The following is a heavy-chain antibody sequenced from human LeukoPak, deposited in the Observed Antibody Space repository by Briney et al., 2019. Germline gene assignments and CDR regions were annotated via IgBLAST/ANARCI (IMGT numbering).Heavy chain of an antibody. V-gene: IGHV4-59*01. CDR1: GGSISSYY. CDR2: IYYSGST. Sequence: SETLSLTCTVSGGSISSYYWSWIRQPPGKGLEWIGYIYYSGSTNYNPSLKSRVAIPVDTSKNQFSLKLSAVTAADTAVYYCARAPGWFDPWGQGTLVTVSS. CDR3: ARAPGWFDP. J-gene: IGHJ5*02.